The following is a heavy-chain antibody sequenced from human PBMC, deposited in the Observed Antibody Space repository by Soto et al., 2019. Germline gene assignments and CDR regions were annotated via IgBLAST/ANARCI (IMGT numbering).Heavy chain of an antibody. CDR3: AXVYSSSSYYYYYYGMDV. Sequence: PGESLKISCKGSGYSFTSYWIGWVRQMPRKGLEWMGIIYPGDSDTRYSPSFQGQVTISADKSISTAYLQWSSLKASDTAMYYCAXVYSSSSYYYYYYGMDVWGQGTTVTVSS. V-gene: IGHV5-51*01. D-gene: IGHD6-6*01. J-gene: IGHJ6*02. CDR2: IYPGDSDT. CDR1: GYSFTSYW.